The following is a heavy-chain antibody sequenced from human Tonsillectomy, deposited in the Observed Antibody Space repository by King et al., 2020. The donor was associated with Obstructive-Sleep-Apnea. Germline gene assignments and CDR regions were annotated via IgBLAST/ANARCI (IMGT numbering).Heavy chain of an antibody. D-gene: IGHD2-15*01. CDR1: GFTFSSYA. V-gene: IGHV3-30-3*01. J-gene: IGHJ6*02. Sequence: VQLVESGGGVVQPGRSLRLSCAASGFTFSSYAMHWVRQAPGKGLEWVAVISYDGSNKYYADSVKGRFTISRDNSKNTLYLQMNSLRAEDTAVYYCARVHSGGYYYYYYGMDVWGQGTTVTVSS. CDR2: ISYDGSNK. CDR3: ARVHSGGYYYYYYGMDV.